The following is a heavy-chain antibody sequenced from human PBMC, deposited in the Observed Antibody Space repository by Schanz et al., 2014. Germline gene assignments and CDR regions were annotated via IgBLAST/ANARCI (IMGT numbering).Heavy chain of an antibody. CDR3: ARDGVDAAAGGNY. D-gene: IGHD6-13*01. J-gene: IGHJ4*02. CDR2: ISGSNGNT. V-gene: IGHV1-18*01. CDR1: GYTFTSYD. Sequence: VQLVQSGAEVKRPGASVRVSCKASGYTFTSYDFNWVRQAPGQGLEWLGWISGSNGNTNYTQKFQGRVTMTIDPYTSTAYMELRSLRSDDTAVFYCARDGVDAAAGGNYWGQGTLVTVSS.